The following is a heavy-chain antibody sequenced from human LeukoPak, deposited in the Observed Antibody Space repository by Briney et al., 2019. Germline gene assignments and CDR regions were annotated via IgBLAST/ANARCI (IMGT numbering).Heavy chain of an antibody. CDR3: ARVRDNWRNAFDI. Sequence: GGSLRLSCAASGFTFSSYAMHWVREAPGKGLEWVAVISYDGSNKYYADSVKGRFTISRGNSKNTLYLQMNSLRAEDSAVYYCARVRDNWRNAFDIWGQGTMVTVSS. CDR2: ISYDGSNK. CDR1: GFTFSSYA. J-gene: IGHJ3*02. V-gene: IGHV3-30-3*01. D-gene: IGHD1-20*01.